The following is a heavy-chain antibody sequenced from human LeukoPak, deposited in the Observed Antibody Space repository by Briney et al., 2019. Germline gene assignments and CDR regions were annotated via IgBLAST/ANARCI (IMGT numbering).Heavy chain of an antibody. CDR2: IYYSGST. CDR1: GGSISSGGYY. J-gene: IGHJ4*02. V-gene: IGHV4-31*03. D-gene: IGHD1-1*01. Sequence: SETLSLTCTVSGGSISSGGYYWSWIRQNPGKGLEWIGYIYYSGSTYYNPSLKSRVTISVDTSKNQFSLKLSSVTAADTAVYYCARDRLQHFDYWGQGTLVTVSS. CDR3: ARDRLQHFDY.